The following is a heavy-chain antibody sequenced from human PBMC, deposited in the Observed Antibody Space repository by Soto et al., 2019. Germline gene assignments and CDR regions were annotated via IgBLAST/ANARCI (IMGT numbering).Heavy chain of an antibody. CDR3: ARDSGSMTTVTTWGHWFAP. J-gene: IGHJ5*02. CDR1: GYTFTGYY. D-gene: IGHD4-4*01. CDR2: INPNSGGT. V-gene: IGHV1-2*01. Sequence: QVQLVQSGAEVKKPGASVKVSCKASGYTFTGYYMHWVRQAPGQGLEWMGGINPNSGGTNYAQKFQVMVNTSRDTYSSTAYMELRRLRSDDTGVYYCARDSGSMTTVTTWGHWFAPWGKGPLVTVSS.